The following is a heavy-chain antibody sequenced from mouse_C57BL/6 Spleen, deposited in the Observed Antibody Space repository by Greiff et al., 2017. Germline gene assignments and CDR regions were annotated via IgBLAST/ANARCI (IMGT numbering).Heavy chain of an antibody. CDR1: GYAFSSSW. CDR2: IYPGDGDT. D-gene: IGHD2-4*01. CDR3: ARCYDYDDVLYYYAMDY. V-gene: IGHV1-82*01. Sequence: QVQLKQSGPELVKPGASVKISCKASGYAFSSSWMNWVKQRPGKGLEWIGRIYPGDGDTNYNGKFKGKATLTADKSSSTAYMQLSSLTSEDSAVYFCARCYDYDDVLYYYAMDYWGQGTSVTVSS. J-gene: IGHJ4*01.